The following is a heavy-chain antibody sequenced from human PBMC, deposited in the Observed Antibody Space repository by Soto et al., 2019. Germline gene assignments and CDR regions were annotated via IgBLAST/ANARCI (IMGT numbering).Heavy chain of an antibody. Sequence: QLQLQESGPGLVKPSETLSLTCTVSGGSISSSSYYWGWIRQPPGKGLEWIGSIYYSGSTYYNPSLKSRFTISLDTSKNQFSLKLSSVTAADTAVYYCARCIPARPAEPYYYGMDVWGQGTTVTVSS. D-gene: IGHD6-6*01. CDR2: IYYSGST. V-gene: IGHV4-39*01. CDR3: ARCIPARPAEPYYYGMDV. CDR1: GGSISSSSYY. J-gene: IGHJ6*02.